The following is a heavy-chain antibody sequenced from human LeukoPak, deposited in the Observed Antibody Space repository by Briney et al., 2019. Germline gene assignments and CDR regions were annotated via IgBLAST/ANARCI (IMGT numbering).Heavy chain of an antibody. Sequence: RPSETLSLTGTVSGGSISSYYWSWIRQPPGKGLEWIGYIYYSGSNNYNPSLKSRVTISVDTSKNQFSLKLSSVTAADTAVYYCAGTPLYYYDSSGYHEDYWGQGTLVTVSS. J-gene: IGHJ4*02. CDR3: AGTPLYYYDSSGYHEDY. CDR2: IYYSGSN. V-gene: IGHV4-59*08. CDR1: GGSISSYY. D-gene: IGHD3-22*01.